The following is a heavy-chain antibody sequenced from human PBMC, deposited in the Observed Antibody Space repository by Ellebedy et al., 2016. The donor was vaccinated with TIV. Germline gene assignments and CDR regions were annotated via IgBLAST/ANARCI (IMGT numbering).Heavy chain of an antibody. CDR1: GGSISSSSYY. V-gene: IGHV4-39*07. D-gene: IGHD4-17*01. CDR3: ARVARGTVTGLDY. CDR2: IYYSGST. Sequence: SETLSLTXTVSGGSISSSSYYWGWIRQPPGKGLEWIGSIYYSGSTYYNPSLKSRVTISVDTSKNQFSLKLSSVTAADTAVYYCARVARGTVTGLDYWGQGTLVTVSS. J-gene: IGHJ4*02.